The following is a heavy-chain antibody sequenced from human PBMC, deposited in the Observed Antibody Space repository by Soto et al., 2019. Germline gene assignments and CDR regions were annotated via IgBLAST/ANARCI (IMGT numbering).Heavy chain of an antibody. CDR1: GGSVSSGSYY. V-gene: IGHV4-61*01. CDR3: AGGVHVYDSGGYYRGGFDF. D-gene: IGHD3-22*01. J-gene: IGHJ4*02. CDR2: IYYSGST. Sequence: QVQLQESGPGLVKPSETLSLTCTVSGGSVSSGSYYWSWIRQPPGKGLEWIGYIYYSGSTNYNPSLKSRVTIAVDQSQNQFSLKLSYVTAADTAVYYCAGGVHVYDSGGYYRGGFDFWGQGTLVTVS.